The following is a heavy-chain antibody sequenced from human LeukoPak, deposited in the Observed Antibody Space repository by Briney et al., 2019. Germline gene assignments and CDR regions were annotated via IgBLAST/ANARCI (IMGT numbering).Heavy chain of an antibody. CDR3: AREPTSGREPTSGRPLDY. CDR1: GGSVSGYF. Sequence: SETLSLTCTVSGGSVSGYFWTWIRQPAGKGLEWIGRIYSSGSNNYNPSLKSRVTMSLDTSKNHFSLNLTSVTAADTAVYYCAREPTSGREPTSGRPLDYWGQGTLVTVSS. D-gene: IGHD5-12*01. J-gene: IGHJ4*02. CDR2: IYSSGSN. V-gene: IGHV4-4*07.